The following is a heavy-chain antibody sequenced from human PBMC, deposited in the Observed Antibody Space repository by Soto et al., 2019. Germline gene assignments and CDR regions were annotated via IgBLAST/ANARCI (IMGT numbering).Heavy chain of an antibody. Sequence: GGSLRLSCAASGFTFSSYDMHWVRQAPGKGLEWVAVISYDGSNKYYADSVKGRFTISRDNSKNTLYLQMNSLRAEDTAVYYCAKDMYRYSSSWYPPFDYWGQGTLVTVSS. CDR2: ISYDGSNK. D-gene: IGHD6-13*01. CDR3: AKDMYRYSSSWYPPFDY. V-gene: IGHV3-30*18. J-gene: IGHJ4*02. CDR1: GFTFSSYD.